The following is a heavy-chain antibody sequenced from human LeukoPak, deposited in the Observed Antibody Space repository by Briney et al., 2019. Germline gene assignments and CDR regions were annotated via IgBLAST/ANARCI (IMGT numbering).Heavy chain of an antibody. D-gene: IGHD5-18*01. CDR1: GFTFSSYS. J-gene: IGHJ4*02. V-gene: IGHV3-48*01. Sequence: GGSLRLSCATSGFTFSSYSMNWVRQAPGKGLEWVSYISSISGTINYADSVKGRFTISGDNARNSLFLQMNSLRAEDTAVYYCARDHNYAFDYWGQGTLVTVSS. CDR2: ISSISGTI. CDR3: ARDHNYAFDY.